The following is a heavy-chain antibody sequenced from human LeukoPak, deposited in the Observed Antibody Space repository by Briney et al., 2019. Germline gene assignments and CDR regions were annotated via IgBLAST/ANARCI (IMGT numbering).Heavy chain of an antibody. CDR3: AKARSRWDAFDI. Sequence: GGSLRLSCAASGFTFSSYAMSWVRQAPGKGLEWVSAINGSGGSTFYADSVKGRFTISRDNSKNTLYLQMNSLRAEDTAVYYCAKARSRWDAFDIWGQGTMVTVSS. D-gene: IGHD3-16*02. CDR2: INGSGGST. J-gene: IGHJ3*02. V-gene: IGHV3-23*01. CDR1: GFTFSSYA.